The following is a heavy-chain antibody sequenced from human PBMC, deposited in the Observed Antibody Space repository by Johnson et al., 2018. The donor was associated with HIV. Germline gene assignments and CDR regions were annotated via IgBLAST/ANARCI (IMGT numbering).Heavy chain of an antibody. D-gene: IGHD3-3*01. Sequence: VQLVESGGGLVLPGGSLRLSCVGSGFTFSSYWMSWVRQAPGKGLEWVATIKQDGSERYHVDSVKGRFTISRDNAKKSLYLQMNSLKTEDTTVYYCTTASPPYYNFWSGYGAFDIWGQGTMVTVSS. CDR1: GFTFSSYW. CDR3: TTASPPYYNFWSGYGAFDI. CDR2: IKQDGSER. V-gene: IGHV3-7*03. J-gene: IGHJ3*02.